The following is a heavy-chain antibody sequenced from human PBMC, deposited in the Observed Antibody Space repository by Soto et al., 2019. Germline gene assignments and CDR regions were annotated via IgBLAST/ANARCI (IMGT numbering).Heavy chain of an antibody. CDR2: INPNSGGT. V-gene: IGHV1-2*02. D-gene: IGHD1-7*01. CDR3: ARDLRRGNYSPPSDY. Sequence: ASVKVSCKASGYTFTGYYMHWVRQAPGQGLEWMGWINPNSGGTNYAQKFQGRVTMTRDTSISTAYMELRGLRSDDTAVYYCARDLRRGNYSPPSDYWGQGALVTVSS. J-gene: IGHJ4*02. CDR1: GYTFTGYY.